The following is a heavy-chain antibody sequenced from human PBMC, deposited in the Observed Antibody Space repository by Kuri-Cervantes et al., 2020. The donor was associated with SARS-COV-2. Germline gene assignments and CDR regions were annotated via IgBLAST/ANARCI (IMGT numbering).Heavy chain of an antibody. D-gene: IGHD6-13*01. V-gene: IGHV1-2*04. Sequence: ASVKVSCKASGYTFTGYYMHWVRQAPGQGLEWMGWINPNSGGTNYAQKFQGWVTMTRDTSISTAYMELSRLRSDDTAVYYCARATPHSSSWFYYYGMDVWGQGTTATVSS. CDR3: ARATPHSSSWFYYYGMDV. CDR2: INPNSGGT. J-gene: IGHJ6*02. CDR1: GYTFTGYY.